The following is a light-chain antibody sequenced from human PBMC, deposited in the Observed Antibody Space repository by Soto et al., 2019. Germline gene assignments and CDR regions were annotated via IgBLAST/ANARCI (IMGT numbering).Light chain of an antibody. J-gene: IGKJ3*01. V-gene: IGKV3-20*01. CDR1: QSVTVNS. CDR3: QQYGDSPLT. Sequence: EILWTQSPSNMSLSPAEGVTLSCRASQSVTVNSLAWYQQKPGQAPRLLIYAVSTRAAAVPDRFTGSGSGTDFALTISRLEPEDFGVYYCQQYGDSPLTSGPGTKVDIK. CDR2: AVS.